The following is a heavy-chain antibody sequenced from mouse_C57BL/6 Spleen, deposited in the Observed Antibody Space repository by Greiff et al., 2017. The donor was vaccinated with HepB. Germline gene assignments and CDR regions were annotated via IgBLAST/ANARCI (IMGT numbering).Heavy chain of an antibody. Sequence: QVQLQQSGPELVKPGASVKISCKASGYAFSSSWMNWVKQRPGKGLEWIGRIYPGDGDTNYKGKFKGKATLTADKSSSTAYMQLSSLTSEDSAVYGCARDWPYYYGSSYDWYFDVWGTGTTVTVSS. CDR1: GYAFSSSW. CDR2: IYPGDGDT. D-gene: IGHD1-1*01. CDR3: ARDWPYYYGSSYDWYFDV. J-gene: IGHJ1*03. V-gene: IGHV1-82*01.